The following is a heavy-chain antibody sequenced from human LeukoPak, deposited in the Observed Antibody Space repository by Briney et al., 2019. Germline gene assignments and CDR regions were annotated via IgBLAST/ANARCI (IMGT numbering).Heavy chain of an antibody. CDR1: GVTFTNYG. CDR2: ISYDGPNK. Sequence: PGGSLRLSCAASGVTFTNYGMHWGRQAPGEGLEWWTVISYDGPNKYYADSVKGRFTISRDNSKNTLYLQMNSLRAEDTAVYYCAKGRYHLATVTLLDYWGQGTLVTVSS. CDR3: AKGRYHLATVTLLDY. J-gene: IGHJ4*02. V-gene: IGHV3-30*18. D-gene: IGHD4-17*01.